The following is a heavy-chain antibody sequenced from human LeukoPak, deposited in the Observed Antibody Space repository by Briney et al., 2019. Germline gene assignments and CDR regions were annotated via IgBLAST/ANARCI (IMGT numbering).Heavy chain of an antibody. CDR1: GFTSSSYE. CDR2: ISGSGSII. V-gene: IGHV3-48*03. J-gene: IGHJ6*01. D-gene: IGHD3-10*01. Sequence: RGSPRLSSAASGFTSSSYEMNWVREAPGQGLGWVSYISGSGSIIYYAESVKGRFTTPKDKTNNRLYLQMNSLRAEDTAVYYCAELGITIIGGVWGKGTTVTISS. CDR3: AELGITIIGGV.